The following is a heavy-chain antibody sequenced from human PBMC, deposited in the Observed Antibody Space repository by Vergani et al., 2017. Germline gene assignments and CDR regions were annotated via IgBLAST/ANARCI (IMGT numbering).Heavy chain of an antibody. J-gene: IGHJ5*02. CDR3: ARMRGYIVAPGRDTAMLQVMYASSHGWFDP. V-gene: IGHV1-69*01. CDR2: IIPSFGTA. Sequence: QAQLVQSGAEVKKPGSSVKVSCKASGGTFSSYAIIWVRQAPGQGLEWMGGIIPSFGTANYARKFQGRVTITADESTSTAYMELSSLRSEDTAVYYCARMRGYIVAPGRDTAMLQVMYASSHGWFDPWGQGTLVTVSS. D-gene: IGHD5-18*01. CDR1: GGTFSSYA.